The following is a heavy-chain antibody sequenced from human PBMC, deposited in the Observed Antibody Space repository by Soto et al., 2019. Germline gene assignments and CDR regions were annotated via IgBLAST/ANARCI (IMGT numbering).Heavy chain of an antibody. CDR1: GDSISSINNY. CDR3: ASGRGYSYGLDP. Sequence: QVQLQESGPGLVKPSQTLSLTCTVSGDSISSINNYWSWIRQPPGEGLEWIGFISYSGTTSYSPSLKGRVXXXLXXSKNQFSLSLNFVTAADTAVYYCASGRGYSYGLDPWGQGSLVTVSS. V-gene: IGHV4-30-4*01. J-gene: IGHJ5*02. D-gene: IGHD5-18*01. CDR2: ISYSGTT.